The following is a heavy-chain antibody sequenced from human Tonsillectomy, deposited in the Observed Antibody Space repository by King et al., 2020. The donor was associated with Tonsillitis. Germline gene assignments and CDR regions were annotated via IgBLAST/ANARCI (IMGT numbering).Heavy chain of an antibody. Sequence: LQLQESGPGLVKPSETLSLTCTVSGGSISSTIFYWGWIRQPPGKGLEWIGSIFYSGSTYYDPSLTSRVTISVDTSKNQFSLKLSSVTAADTAVYYCARHRLLNWFDRWGKGTLVTVSS. V-gene: IGHV4-39*01. J-gene: IGHJ5*02. CDR2: IFYSGST. CDR3: ARHRLLNWFDR. D-gene: IGHD2/OR15-2a*01. CDR1: GGSISSTIFY.